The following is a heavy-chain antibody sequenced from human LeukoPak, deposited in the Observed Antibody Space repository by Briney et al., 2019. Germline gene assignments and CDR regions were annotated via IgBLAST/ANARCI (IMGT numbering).Heavy chain of an antibody. J-gene: IGHJ4*02. V-gene: IGHV3-21*01. Sequence: GGSLRLSCAASGFTFSSYSMNWVRQAPGKGPEWVSSISSSSSYIYYADSVKGRFTISRDNAKNSLYLQMNSLRAEDTAVYYCARGRRSGSFYFDYWGQGTLVTVSS. CDR3: ARGRRSGSFYFDY. D-gene: IGHD3-10*01. CDR2: ISSSSSYI. CDR1: GFTFSSYS.